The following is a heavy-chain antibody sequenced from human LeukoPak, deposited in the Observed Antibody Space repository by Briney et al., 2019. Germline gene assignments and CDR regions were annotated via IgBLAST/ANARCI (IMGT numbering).Heavy chain of an antibody. V-gene: IGHV4-34*01. Sequence: SETLSHTCAVYGGFFSDYYWSWIRQPPGKGLEWIGEINHSGSTNYNPSLKSRVTISVETSKNQFSLNLGSVTAADTAVYYCARGPSIRYYDGTGYYYFDYWGQGTLVTASS. CDR2: INHSGST. CDR1: GGFFSDYY. CDR3: ARGPSIRYYDGTGYYYFDY. D-gene: IGHD3-22*01. J-gene: IGHJ4*02.